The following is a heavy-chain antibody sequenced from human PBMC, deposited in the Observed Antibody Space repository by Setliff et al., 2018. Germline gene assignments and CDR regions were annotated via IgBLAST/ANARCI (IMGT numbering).Heavy chain of an antibody. CDR1: GGSISSSSYY. D-gene: IGHD6-13*01. CDR3: ARDVRVASSSWFKSAFDI. V-gene: IGHV4-39*07. Sequence: SETLSLTCTVSGGSISSSSYYWGWIRQPPGKGLEWIGSIYYSGSTYYNPSLKSRVTISVDTSNNQFSLKLSSVTAADTAVYYCARDVRVASSSWFKSAFDIWGQGTMVTVSS. CDR2: IYYSGST. J-gene: IGHJ3*02.